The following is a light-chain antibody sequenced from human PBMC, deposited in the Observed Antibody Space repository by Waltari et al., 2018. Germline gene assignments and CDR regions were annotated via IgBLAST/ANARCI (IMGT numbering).Light chain of an antibody. Sequence: QSVLTQPPSVSGAPGQRVTIPRTGSGSNIGAGYDVHWYQPLPRAAPKLLMYGSTSRTVGVPARFFGSTSGTSASLAITGLQAEDEADYYSQSYDTSLSVVFGGGTKLTVL. CDR2: GST. CDR1: GSNIGAGYD. J-gene: IGLJ3*02. V-gene: IGLV1-40*01. CDR3: QSYDTSLSVV.